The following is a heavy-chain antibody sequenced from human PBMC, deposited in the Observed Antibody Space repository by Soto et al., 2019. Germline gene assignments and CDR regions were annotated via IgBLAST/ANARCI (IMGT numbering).Heavy chain of an antibody. J-gene: IGHJ5*02. CDR2: IIPLLDTT. CDR1: GGTFSNDI. D-gene: IGHD1-1*01. V-gene: IGHV1-69*08. CDR3: TKDGTARGTNPFDP. Sequence: GAXVKVSCKTSGGTFSNDIITWVRQAPGQGLEWMGRIIPLLDTTNYAQKFQGWVTLTRDTSINTAFMQLNRLRSNDTAVYYCTKDGTARGTNPFDPWGQGNLVTVS.